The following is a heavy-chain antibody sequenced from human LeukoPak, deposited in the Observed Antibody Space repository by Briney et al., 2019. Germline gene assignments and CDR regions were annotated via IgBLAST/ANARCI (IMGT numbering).Heavy chain of an antibody. CDR3: AREWN. J-gene: IGHJ4*02. Sequence: RGSLRLSCVASGFTFRTDWMSWVRQAPGKGPEWVASIKDDGSEIYYVDSVRGRFTISRDNAKNSLYLQMNSLRAEDTAVYYCAREWNWGQGSLVTVSS. CDR2: IKDDGSEI. CDR1: GFTFRTDW. V-gene: IGHV3-7*01.